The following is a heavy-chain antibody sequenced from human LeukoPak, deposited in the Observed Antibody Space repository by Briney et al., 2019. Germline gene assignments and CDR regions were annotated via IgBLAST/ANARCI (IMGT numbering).Heavy chain of an antibody. J-gene: IGHJ4*02. CDR2: INPSGGST. V-gene: IGHV1-46*01. Sequence: GASVKVSCKASGYTFTSYYMHWVRQAPGQGLEWMAIINPSGGSTSYAQRFQGRVTMTRDTSTSTVYMYLSSLRSEDTAVYYCARETHFDSGPYDYWGQGTLVTVSS. CDR3: ARETHFDSGPYDY. D-gene: IGHD3-10*01. CDR1: GYTFTSYY.